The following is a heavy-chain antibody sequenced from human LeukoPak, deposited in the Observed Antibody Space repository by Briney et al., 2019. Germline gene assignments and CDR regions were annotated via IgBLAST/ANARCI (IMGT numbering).Heavy chain of an antibody. J-gene: IGHJ6*03. CDR1: GGTFSSYA. D-gene: IGHD3-9*01. CDR3: ARGLTDYYYYMDV. Sequence: SVNVSCKASGGTFSSYAISWVRQAPGQGLEWMGGIIPIFGTANYAQTFQGRVTITTDESTSTAYMELSSLRSEDMAVYYWARGLTDYYYYMDVWGKGTTVTVSS. CDR2: IIPIFGTA. V-gene: IGHV1-69*05.